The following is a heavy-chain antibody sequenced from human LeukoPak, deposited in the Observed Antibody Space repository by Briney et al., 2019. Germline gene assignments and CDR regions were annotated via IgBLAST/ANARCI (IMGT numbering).Heavy chain of an antibody. CDR1: GFIFSDYY. Sequence: GGSLRLSCAASGFIFSDYYMSWIRQAPGKGLEWVSHISSSGSIIYYADSVKGRFTISRANAKNSLYLQMNSLRAEDTAVYYCAKVSGYSEDYWGQGTLVTVSS. CDR3: AKVSGYSEDY. V-gene: IGHV3-11*04. CDR2: ISSSGSII. D-gene: IGHD5-18*01. J-gene: IGHJ4*02.